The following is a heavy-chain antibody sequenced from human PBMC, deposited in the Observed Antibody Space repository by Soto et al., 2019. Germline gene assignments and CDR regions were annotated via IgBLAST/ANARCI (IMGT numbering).Heavy chain of an antibody. V-gene: IGHV1-69*13. D-gene: IGHD3-10*01. J-gene: IGHJ4*02. CDR2: IIPIFGTA. CDR3: AGVLVRGTRRGDFGY. Sequence: SVKVSCKASGGTFSSYAISWVRQAPGQGLEWMGGIIPIFGTANYAQKFQGRVTITADESTSTAYMELSSLRSEDTAVYYCAGVLVRGTRRGDFGYWGQGTLVTVSS. CDR1: GGTFSSYA.